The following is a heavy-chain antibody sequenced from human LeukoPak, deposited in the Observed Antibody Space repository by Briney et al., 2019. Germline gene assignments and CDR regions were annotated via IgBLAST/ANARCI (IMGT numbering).Heavy chain of an antibody. Sequence: PSETLSLTCTVSGGSISSSSYYWGWIRQPPGKGLEWIGSIYYSGSTYYNPSLKSRVTISVDTSKNQFSLKLSSATAADTAVYYSARQLGYCSSTSCYADKVDYWGQGTLVTVSS. J-gene: IGHJ4*02. CDR3: ARQLGYCSSTSCYADKVDY. D-gene: IGHD2-2*01. CDR2: IYYSGST. CDR1: GGSISSSSYY. V-gene: IGHV4-39*01.